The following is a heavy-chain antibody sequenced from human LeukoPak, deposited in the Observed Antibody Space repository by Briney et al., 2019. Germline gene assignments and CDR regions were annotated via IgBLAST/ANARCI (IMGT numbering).Heavy chain of an antibody. J-gene: IGHJ3*02. CDR3: ARGVAVAGRTDAFDI. V-gene: IGHV1-18*01. CDR1: GYTLTSYG. Sequence: ASVKVSCKASGYTLTSYGISWVRQAPGQGLEWMGWISAYNGNTNYAQKLQGRVTMTTDTSTSTAYMELRSLRSDDTAVYYCARGVAVAGRTDAFDIWGQGTMVTVSS. CDR2: ISAYNGNT. D-gene: IGHD6-19*01.